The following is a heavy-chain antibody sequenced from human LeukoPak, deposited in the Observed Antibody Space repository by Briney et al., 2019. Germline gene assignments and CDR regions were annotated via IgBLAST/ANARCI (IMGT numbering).Heavy chain of an antibody. V-gene: IGHV3-23*01. CDR3: AKGVLDIVVVPAAPLDY. D-gene: IGHD2-2*01. J-gene: IGHJ4*02. CDR2: ISGSGGST. CDR1: GFTVSSNY. Sequence: PGGSLRLSCAASGFTVSSNYMSWVRQAPGKGLEWVSAISGSGGSTYYADSVKGRFTISRDNSKNTLYLQMNSLRAEDTAVYYCAKGVLDIVVVPAAPLDYWGQETLVTVSS.